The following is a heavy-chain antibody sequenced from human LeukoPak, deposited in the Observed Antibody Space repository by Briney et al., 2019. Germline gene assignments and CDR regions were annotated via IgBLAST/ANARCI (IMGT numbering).Heavy chain of an antibody. Sequence: GASVKVSCKASDYTLLTDGITWVRQAPGQGLEWMGWISTYNGNTHYAQKLQGRVTMTTDTSTRTAYMELRSLTSNDTGIYYCARPAKGAYYYYYMDVWGRGTAVTVSS. CDR2: ISTYNGNT. V-gene: IGHV1-18*01. J-gene: IGHJ6*03. CDR3: ARPAKGAYYYYYMDV. CDR1: DYTLLTDG. D-gene: IGHD2-2*01.